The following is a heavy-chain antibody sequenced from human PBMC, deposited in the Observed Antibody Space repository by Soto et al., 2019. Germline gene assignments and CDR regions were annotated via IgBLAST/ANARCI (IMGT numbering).Heavy chain of an antibody. CDR1: GFTFSSYG. Sequence: LRLSCAASGFTFSSYGMHWVRQAPGKGLEWVAVISYDGSNKYYADSVKGRFTISRDNSKNTPYLQMNSLRAEDTAVYYRAKDQEGLYYDSSGYLSDWGQGTLVTVSS. J-gene: IGHJ4*02. CDR3: AKDQEGLYYDSSGYLSD. D-gene: IGHD3-22*01. CDR2: ISYDGSNK. V-gene: IGHV3-30*18.